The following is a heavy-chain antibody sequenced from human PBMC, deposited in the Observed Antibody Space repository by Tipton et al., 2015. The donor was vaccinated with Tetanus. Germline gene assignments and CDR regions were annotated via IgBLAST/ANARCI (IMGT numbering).Heavy chain of an antibody. V-gene: IGHV4-59*08. D-gene: IGHD1-26*01. Sequence: TLSLTCTVSGGSISSYYWSWIRQPPGKGLEWIGYIYFNGSTNYNPSLKSRVTISVDRSKNQFSLKLSSVTAADMAVYYCANHPGAKTQFDYWGQGTLVTVSS. CDR3: ANHPGAKTQFDY. CDR2: IYFNGST. CDR1: GGSISSYY. J-gene: IGHJ4*02.